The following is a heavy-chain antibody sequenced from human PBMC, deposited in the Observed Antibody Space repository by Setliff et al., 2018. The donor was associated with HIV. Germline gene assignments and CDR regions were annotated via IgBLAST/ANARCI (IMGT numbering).Heavy chain of an antibody. Sequence: ASVKVSCKASGLTFKDYYMHWVQQAPGKGLEWMGRLDPEDGETIYAEKFLGRVTISTDMSTDTVFMEVNSLRAEDTAVYYCTRVVGGNLYPSAFDIWAQGTMVTVSS. J-gene: IGHJ3*02. CDR1: GLTFKDYY. CDR3: TRVVGGNLYPSAFDI. V-gene: IGHV1-69-2*01. CDR2: LDPEDGET. D-gene: IGHD4-4*01.